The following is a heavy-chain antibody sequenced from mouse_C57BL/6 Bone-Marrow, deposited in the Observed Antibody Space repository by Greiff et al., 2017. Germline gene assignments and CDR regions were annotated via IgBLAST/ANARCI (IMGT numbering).Heavy chain of an antibody. CDR1: GYAFTNYL. CDR2: INPGSGGT. J-gene: IGHJ4*01. Sequence: QVQLKESGAELVRPGTSVKVSCKASGYAFTNYLIEWVKQRPGQGLEWIGVINPGSGGTNYNEKFKGKATLTADKSSSSAYMQLSSLTSEDAAVYFGARNSYYAMDYWGQGTSVTVSS. V-gene: IGHV1-54*01. CDR3: ARNSYYAMDY.